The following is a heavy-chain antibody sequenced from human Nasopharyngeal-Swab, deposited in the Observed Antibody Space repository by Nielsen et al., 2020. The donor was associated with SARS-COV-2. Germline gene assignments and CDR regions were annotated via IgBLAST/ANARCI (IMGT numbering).Heavy chain of an antibody. V-gene: IGHV3-30*04. CDR3: ARVHSGSYWDYFDY. J-gene: IGHJ4*02. Sequence: LKISCAASGFTFSSYAMHWVRQAPGKGLEWVAVISYDGSNKYYADSVKGRFTISRDNSKNTLYLQMNSLRAEDTAVYYCARVHSGSYWDYFDYWGQGTLVTVSS. CDR2: ISYDGSNK. D-gene: IGHD1-26*01. CDR1: GFTFSSYA.